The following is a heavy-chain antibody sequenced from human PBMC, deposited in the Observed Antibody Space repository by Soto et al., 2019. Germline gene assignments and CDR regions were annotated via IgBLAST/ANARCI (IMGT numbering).Heavy chain of an antibody. D-gene: IGHD6-19*01. J-gene: IGHJ4*02. CDR2: MSYDGGNK. CDR1: GFTFSSYG. V-gene: IGHV3-30*18. CDR3: AKDSVSGWATNENHCFDY. Sequence: QVQLVESGGGVVQPGRSLRLSCAASGFTFSSYGMHWVRQAPGKGLEWVAVMSYDGGNKHYVDSVKGRFTISRDNSKNTPXLQMNSLRAEDTAVYYCAKDSVSGWATNENHCFDYWGQGTLVTVSS.